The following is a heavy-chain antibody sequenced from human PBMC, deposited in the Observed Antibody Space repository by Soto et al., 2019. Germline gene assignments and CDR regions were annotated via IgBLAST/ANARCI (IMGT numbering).Heavy chain of an antibody. J-gene: IGHJ5*02. D-gene: IGHD1-1*01. CDR2: IHPGGVNI. Sequence: GASVKVSCKGIGYSFTSHYMHWVRQAPGQGLEWMGTIHPGGVNIAYAQKFQGRVTMTKDTSTSTVYMELTSLTSEDTAVYSCATHQSWHDLLWSLYPWG. CDR3: ATHQSWHDLLWSLYP. V-gene: IGHV1-46*03. CDR1: GYSFTSHY.